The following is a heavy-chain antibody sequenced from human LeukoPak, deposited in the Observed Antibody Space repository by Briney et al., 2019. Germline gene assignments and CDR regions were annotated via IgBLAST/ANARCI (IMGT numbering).Heavy chain of an antibody. CDR3: ARGPYNYDILTGYSNPTDYYYMDV. CDR1: GYTFTSYD. CDR2: MNPNSGNT. Sequence: ASVKVSCKASGYTFTSYDINWVRQATGQGLEWMGWMNPNSGNTGYAQKFQGRVTITRNTSISTAYMELSSLRSEDTAVYYCARGPYNYDILTGYSNPTDYYYMDVWGKGTTVTVSS. D-gene: IGHD3-9*01. V-gene: IGHV1-8*03. J-gene: IGHJ6*03.